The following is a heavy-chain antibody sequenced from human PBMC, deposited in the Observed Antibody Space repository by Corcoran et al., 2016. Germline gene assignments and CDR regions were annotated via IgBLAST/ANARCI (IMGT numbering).Heavy chain of an antibody. CDR3: ARDKRHDYGDNRWFDP. CDR1: GGSISSYY. Sequence: QVQLQESGPGLVKPSETLSLTCTVSGGSISSYYWSWIRQPPGKGLEWLGYIYYSGSTNYNPSLKSRVTISVDTSKNQFSLKLSSVTAADTAVYYCARDKRHDYGDNRWFDPWGQGTLVTVSS. J-gene: IGHJ5*02. CDR2: IYYSGST. V-gene: IGHV4-59*01. D-gene: IGHD4-17*01.